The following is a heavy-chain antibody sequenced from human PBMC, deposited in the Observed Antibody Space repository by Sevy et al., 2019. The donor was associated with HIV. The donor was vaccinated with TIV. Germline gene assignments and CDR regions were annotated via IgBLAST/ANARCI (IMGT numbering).Heavy chain of an antibody. Sequence: ASVKVSCKASGYTFTSYGISWVRQAPGQGLEWMGWISAYNGNTNYAQKLQGRVTMTTDTSTSTACMELRSLRSDDTAVYYCARGYYDSSVEAFDIWGQGTMVTVSS. J-gene: IGHJ3*02. CDR2: ISAYNGNT. CDR1: GYTFTSYG. CDR3: ARGYYDSSVEAFDI. D-gene: IGHD3-22*01. V-gene: IGHV1-18*01.